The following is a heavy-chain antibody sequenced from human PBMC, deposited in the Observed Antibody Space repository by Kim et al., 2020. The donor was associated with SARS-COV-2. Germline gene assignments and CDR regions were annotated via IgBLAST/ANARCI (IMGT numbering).Heavy chain of an antibody. CDR2: FDPEDGET. J-gene: IGHJ5*02. D-gene: IGHD2-15*01. CDR3: ATGRVAGPPAWFDP. V-gene: IGHV1-24*01. Sequence: ASVKVSCKVSGYTLTELSMHLVRQAPGKGLEWMGGFDPEDGETIYAQKFQGRVTMTEDTSTDTAYMELSSLRSEDTAVYYCATGRVAGPPAWFDPWGQGTRVTVSS. CDR1: GYTLTELS.